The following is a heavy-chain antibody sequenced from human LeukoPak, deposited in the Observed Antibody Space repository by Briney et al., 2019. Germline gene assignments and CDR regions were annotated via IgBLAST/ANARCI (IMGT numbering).Heavy chain of an antibody. V-gene: IGHV3-23*01. J-gene: IGHJ2*01. CDR2: ITGSGGGT. CDR3: AKSMTLQWRGFFDL. CDR1: GFTFSIYA. D-gene: IGHD6-19*01. Sequence: GGSLRLSCAASGFTFSIYAMTWVRQTPGKGLEWVSTITGSGGGTYYADSVKGRFTISRDNSKNTLYLQRNSLRADDTAIYYCAKSMTLQWRGFFDLWGRGTHVTVSS.